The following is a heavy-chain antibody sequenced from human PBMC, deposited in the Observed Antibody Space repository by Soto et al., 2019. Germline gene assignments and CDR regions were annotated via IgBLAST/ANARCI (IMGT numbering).Heavy chain of an antibody. V-gene: IGHV1-18*01. CDR2: IRVKNGNT. Sequence: QVQLVQSGGEVKKPGASVKVSCKASGYTFNSYGISWVRQAPGQGLEWMGWIRVKNGNTNYAQNFQGRFTMTTDTSTSTAYMVLRSLRSDDTAVYYCAWGPTVGDIWGQGTMVTVSS. D-gene: IGHD7-27*01. J-gene: IGHJ3*02. CDR3: AWGPTVGDI. CDR1: GYTFNSYG.